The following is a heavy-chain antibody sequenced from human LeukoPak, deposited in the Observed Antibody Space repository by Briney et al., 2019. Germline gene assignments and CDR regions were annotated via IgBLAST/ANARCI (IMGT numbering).Heavy chain of an antibody. CDR3: AKDGGLWVSAHWGDS. CDR2: ITTGGPNT. Sequence: GGSLRLSCTASGFTFSSYTMSWVRQAPGKGLKWVSTITTGGPNTYYAYSVKGRFTVSRDDSKNTLYLQMNSLRAEDTAVYYCAKDGGLWVSAHWGDSWGRGTLVTVSS. V-gene: IGHV3-23*01. CDR1: GFTFSSYT. J-gene: IGHJ4*02. D-gene: IGHD7-27*01.